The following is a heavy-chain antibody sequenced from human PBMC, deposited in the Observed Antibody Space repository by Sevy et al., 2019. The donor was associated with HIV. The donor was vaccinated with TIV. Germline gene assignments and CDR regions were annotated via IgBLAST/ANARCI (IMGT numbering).Heavy chain of an antibody. CDR2: IYYSGST. J-gene: IGHJ6*02. V-gene: IGHV4-59*01. CDR3: AGSHYYYGDYVYYYGMDV. D-gene: IGHD4-17*01. Sequence: SETLSLTCTVSGGSISSYYWSWIRQPPGKGLEWIGYIYYSGSTNYNPSLKSRVTISVDTSKNQFSLKLSSVTAADTAVYYWAGSHYYYGDYVYYYGMDVWGQGTTVTVSS. CDR1: GGSISSYY.